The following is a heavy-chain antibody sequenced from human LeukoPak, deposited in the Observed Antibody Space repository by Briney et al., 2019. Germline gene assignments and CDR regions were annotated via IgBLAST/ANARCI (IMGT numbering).Heavy chain of an antibody. V-gene: IGHV4-34*01. Sequence: PSETLSLTCAVYGASFSGYYWSCLRQPPGKGLEWIGEINDSGTTNYNPSLKSRVAMSIDTSNNQFSLKMTSVTAADTALYFCARETRFRENAFDLWGQGTMVIVSS. D-gene: IGHD1-7*01. J-gene: IGHJ3*01. CDR1: GASFSGYY. CDR2: INDSGTT. CDR3: ARETRFRENAFDL.